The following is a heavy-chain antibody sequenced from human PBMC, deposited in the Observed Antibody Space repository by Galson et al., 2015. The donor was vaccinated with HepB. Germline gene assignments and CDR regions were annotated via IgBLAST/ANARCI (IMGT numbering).Heavy chain of an antibody. Sequence: PALVKPPQTLTLTCTVSGFPLRNARMGVSWIRQPPGKALEWLAHIFSNDEKSYSTSLKSRLTISKDTSKSQVVLTMTNMDPVDTATYYCARGRVLLWFGDYGMDVWGQGTTVTVSS. CDR2: IFSNDEK. CDR1: GFPLRNARMG. D-gene: IGHD3-10*01. J-gene: IGHJ6*02. V-gene: IGHV2-26*01. CDR3: ARGRVLLWFGDYGMDV.